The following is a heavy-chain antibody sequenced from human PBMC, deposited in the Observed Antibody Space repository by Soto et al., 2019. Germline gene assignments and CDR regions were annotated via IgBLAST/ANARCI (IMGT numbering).Heavy chain of an antibody. V-gene: IGHV1-69*06. J-gene: IGHJ6*02. CDR3: ARGRLMVRGVSFPRRKSLLYYGMDV. D-gene: IGHD3-10*01. CDR2: IIPIFGTA. Sequence: QVQLMQSGAEVKKPGSSVKVSCKASGGTFSSYAISWVRQAPGQGLEWMGGIIPIFGTANYAQKFQGRVTITADKSTSTAYMELSSLRSEDTAVYYCARGRLMVRGVSFPRRKSLLYYGMDVWGQGTTVTVSS. CDR1: GGTFSSYA.